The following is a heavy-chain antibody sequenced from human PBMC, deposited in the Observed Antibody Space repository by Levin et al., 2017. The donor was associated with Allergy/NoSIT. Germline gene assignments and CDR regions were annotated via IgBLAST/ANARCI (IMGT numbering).Heavy chain of an antibody. Sequence: SQTLSLTCTVSGGSISSYYWSWIRQPPGKGLEWIGYIYYNGITNYNPSLKSRVTISVDTSKNQFSLKLSSVTAADTAVYYCARYPATTSFDYWGQGTLVTVSS. J-gene: IGHJ4*02. CDR2: IYYNGIT. CDR3: ARYPATTSFDY. CDR1: GGSISSYY. V-gene: IGHV4-59*01. D-gene: IGHD5-12*01.